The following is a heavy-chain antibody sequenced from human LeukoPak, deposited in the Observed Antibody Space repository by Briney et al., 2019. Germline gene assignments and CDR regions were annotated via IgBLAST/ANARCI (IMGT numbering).Heavy chain of an antibody. D-gene: IGHD6-19*01. CDR3: ARGLQENLAWLQAFSAFDI. V-gene: IGHV1-18*01. J-gene: IGHJ3*02. CDR1: GGTFSSYA. CDR2: ISAYNGDT. Sequence: ALVKVSCKASGGTFSSYAISWVQQAPGQGLEWMGWISAYNGDTNYAQKLQGRVTMTTDTSTSIAYMELRSLRSDDTAVYYCARGLQENLAWLQAFSAFDIWGQGTMVTVSS.